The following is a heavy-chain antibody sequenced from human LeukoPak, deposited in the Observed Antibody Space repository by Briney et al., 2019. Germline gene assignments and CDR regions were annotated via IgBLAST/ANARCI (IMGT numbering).Heavy chain of an antibody. J-gene: IGHJ5*02. CDR1: GGSISSYY. CDR2: IYYSGST. CDR3: ARHNLDWLSELNWFDP. Sequence: SETLSLTCTVSGGSISSYYWSWIRQPPGKGLEWIGYIYYSGSTNYNPSLKSRVTISVDTSKNQFSLKLSSVTAADTAVYYCARHNLDWLSELNWFDPWGQGTLVTVSS. V-gene: IGHV4-59*01. D-gene: IGHD3/OR15-3a*01.